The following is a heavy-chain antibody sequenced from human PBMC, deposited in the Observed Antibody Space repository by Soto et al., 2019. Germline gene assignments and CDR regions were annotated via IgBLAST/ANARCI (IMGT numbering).Heavy chain of an antibody. D-gene: IGHD3-3*01. CDR3: ARPVRVVYSYLAV. J-gene: IGHJ6*03. CDR1: EFTVSSNY. CDR2: IYSGGST. V-gene: IGHV3-66*04. Sequence: GGSLRLSCAAAEFTVSSNYMSWVRQAPGKGLEWVSVIYSGGSTYYADSVKGRFTISRDNSKNTLYLQMNSLRAEDTAVYYCARPVRVVYSYLAVWAKGTTVTVSS.